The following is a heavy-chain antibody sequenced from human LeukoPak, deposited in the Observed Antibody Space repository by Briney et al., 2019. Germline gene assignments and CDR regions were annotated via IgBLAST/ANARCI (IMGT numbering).Heavy chain of an antibody. CDR2: IYHSGST. CDR1: GYSISSGYY. V-gene: IGHV4-38-2*02. Sequence: SETLSLTCTVSGYSISSGYYWGWIRPPPGKGLEWIGTIYHSGSTYYNPSLKSRVTISVDTSKNQFSLKVNSVTAADTAVYYCARVDCSGDTCYYSDYWGQGTLVTVSS. J-gene: IGHJ4*02. CDR3: ARVDCSGDTCYYSDY. D-gene: IGHD2-15*01.